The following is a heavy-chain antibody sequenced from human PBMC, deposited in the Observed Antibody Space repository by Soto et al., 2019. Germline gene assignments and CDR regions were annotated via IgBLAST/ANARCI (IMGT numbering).Heavy chain of an antibody. V-gene: IGHV4-30-4*01. CDR1: GGSISSGNYY. CDR3: ATMGTPATGLYYFDY. D-gene: IGHD1-7*01. J-gene: IGHJ4*02. Sequence: QVQLQESGPGLVKPSQTLSLTCTVSGGSISSGNYYWSWIRQPPGKGLEWIGFISYSGSTYYNASLKSRFTISVDTSKNQFSLNLSFETAADTAVYYCATMGTPATGLYYFDYWGQGTLVTVSS. CDR2: ISYSGST.